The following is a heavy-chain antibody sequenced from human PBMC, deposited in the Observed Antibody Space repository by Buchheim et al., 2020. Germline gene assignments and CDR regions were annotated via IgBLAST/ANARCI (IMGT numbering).Heavy chain of an antibody. CDR2: IYYSGST. D-gene: IGHD6-19*01. CDR3: ASSGWYSEFILWGY. CDR1: GGSISSSSYY. V-gene: IGHV4-39*01. Sequence: QVQLQESGPGLVKPSETLSLTCTVSGGSISSSSYYWGWIRQPPGKGLEWIGSIYYSGSTYYNPSLNSRVTISVDTSKNQFSLKLSSVTAADTAVYYCASSGWYSEFILWGYWGQGTL. J-gene: IGHJ4*02.